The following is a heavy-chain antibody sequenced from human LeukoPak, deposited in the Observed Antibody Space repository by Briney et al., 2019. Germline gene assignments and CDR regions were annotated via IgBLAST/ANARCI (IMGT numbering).Heavy chain of an antibody. D-gene: IGHD3-22*01. V-gene: IGHV1-69*13. CDR1: GGTFSSYA. CDR3: ARDGNYYDSSGYRL. CDR2: IIPIFGTA. Sequence: EASVTVSCKASGGTFSSYAISWVRQAPGQGLEWMGGIIPIFGTANYAQKFQGRVTITADESTSTAYMELSSLRSEDTAVYYCARDGNYYDSSGYRLWGQGTLVTVSS. J-gene: IGHJ4*02.